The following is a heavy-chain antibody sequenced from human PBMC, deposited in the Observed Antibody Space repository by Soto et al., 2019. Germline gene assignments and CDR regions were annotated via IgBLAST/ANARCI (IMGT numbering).Heavy chain of an antibody. D-gene: IGHD1-1*01. CDR1: GFTFSDYY. Sequence: QVQLVESGGGLVKPGGSLRLSCAASGFTFSDYYMRWIRQAPGKGLEWVSYISSSGSTIYYADSVKGGFTISRDTAKNSLTLQMNSLRAEDTAVYYCATPVSPRSCSLWNPHYYYYSMDLWGKGTTVTVSS. CDR3: ATPVSPRSCSLWNPHYYYYSMDL. CDR2: ISSSGSTI. V-gene: IGHV3-11*01. J-gene: IGHJ6*03.